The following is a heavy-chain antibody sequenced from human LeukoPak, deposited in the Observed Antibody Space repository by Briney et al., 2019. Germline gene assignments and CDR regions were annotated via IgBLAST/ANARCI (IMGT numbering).Heavy chain of an antibody. D-gene: IGHD2-15*01. CDR3: ARDPAGYCSGGSCYSFYYFDY. CDR1: GFTFSDYY. V-gene: IGHV3-11*01. Sequence: GGSLRLSCAASGFTFSDYYMSWIRQAPGKGLEWVSYISSSGSTIYYADSVKGRFTISRDNAKNSLYLQMNSLRAEDTAVYYCARDPAGYCSGGSCYSFYYFDYWGQGTLVTVSS. J-gene: IGHJ4*02. CDR2: ISSSGSTI.